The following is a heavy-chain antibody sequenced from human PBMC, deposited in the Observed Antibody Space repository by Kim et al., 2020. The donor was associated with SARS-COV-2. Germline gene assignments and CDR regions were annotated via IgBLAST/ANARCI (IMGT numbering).Heavy chain of an antibody. D-gene: IGHD3-9*01. CDR3: ARGPVIAY. CDR1: GFTFNNYA. J-gene: IGHJ4*02. CDR2: ITESGDAS. V-gene: IGHV3-23*01. Sequence: GGSLRLSCGASGFTFNNYAMSWVRHSPGKGLEWVSGITESGDASYYADSVKGRFTISRDNSKNTLYLQMNSLRAADTAVYYCARGPVIAYWGQGALVTVSS.